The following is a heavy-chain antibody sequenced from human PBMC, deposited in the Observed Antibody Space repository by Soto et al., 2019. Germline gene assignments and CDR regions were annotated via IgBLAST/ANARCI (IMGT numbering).Heavy chain of an antibody. J-gene: IGHJ4*02. Sequence: LRLSCAASGFTFSDYYMSWIRQAPGKGLEWVSYISSSISYTNYADSVKGRFTISRDNAKNSLYLQMNSLRAEDTAVYYCARYIYGYVDYWGQGTLVTVSS. V-gene: IGHV3-11*06. CDR2: ISSSISYT. CDR1: GFTFSDYY. CDR3: ARYIYGYVDY. D-gene: IGHD5-18*01.